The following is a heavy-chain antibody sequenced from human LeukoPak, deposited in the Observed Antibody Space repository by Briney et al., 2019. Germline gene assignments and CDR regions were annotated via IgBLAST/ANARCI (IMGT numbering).Heavy chain of an antibody. CDR1: GYSFTSYW. J-gene: IGHJ6*02. Sequence: AGESLKISCKGSGYSFTSYWIGWVRQMPGKGLEWVGIIYPGDSDTRYSPSFQGQVTISADKSISTAYLQWSSLKASDTAMYYCARLIGYCSSTSCYVDGMDVWGQGTTVTVSS. V-gene: IGHV5-51*01. CDR2: IYPGDSDT. CDR3: ARLIGYCSSTSCYVDGMDV. D-gene: IGHD2-2*01.